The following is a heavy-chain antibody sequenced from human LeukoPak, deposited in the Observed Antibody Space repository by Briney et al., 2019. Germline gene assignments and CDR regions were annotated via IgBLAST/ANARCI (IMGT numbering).Heavy chain of an antibody. V-gene: IGHV3-15*01. Sequence: PGGSLRLSCAASGFTFSNAWMSWVRQAPGKGLEWVGRIQSKTYGGTTDYAAPVKGRFTLSRDDSKNTLYLQMSGLKTEDTAVYYCATASIFPTHFRDDYYYMDVWGKGTTVTVSS. CDR3: ATASIFPTHFRDDYYYMDV. CDR1: GFTFSNAW. D-gene: IGHD3-3*02. J-gene: IGHJ6*03. CDR2: IQSKTYGGTT.